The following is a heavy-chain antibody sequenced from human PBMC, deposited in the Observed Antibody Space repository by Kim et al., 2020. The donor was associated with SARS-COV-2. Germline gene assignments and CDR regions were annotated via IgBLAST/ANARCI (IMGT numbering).Heavy chain of an antibody. CDR3: ARDYCGSSSSWYPCNWFDP. CDR2: ISSSGSTI. Sequence: GGSLRLSCAASGFTFSDYYMSWIRQAPGKGLEWVSYISSSGSTIYYADSVKGRFTISRDNAKNSLYLQMNSLRAEDTAVYYCARDYCGSSSSWYPCNWFDPWGQGTLVTVSS. CDR1: GFTFSDYY. D-gene: IGHD6-13*01. J-gene: IGHJ5*02. V-gene: IGHV3-11*01.